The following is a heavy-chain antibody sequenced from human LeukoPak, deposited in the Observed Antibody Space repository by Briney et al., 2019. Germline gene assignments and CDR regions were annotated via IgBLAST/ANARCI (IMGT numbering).Heavy chain of an antibody. CDR3: ARGLYGDYSFDY. CDR2: INHSGST. J-gene: IGHJ4*02. V-gene: IGHV4-34*01. Sequence: SETLSLTCAVYGGSFSGYYWSWIRQPPGKGLEWIGEINHSGSTNYDPSLKSRVTISVDTSKNQFSLKLSSVTAADTAVYYCARGLYGDYSFDYWGQGTLVTVSS. D-gene: IGHD4-17*01. CDR1: GGSFSGYY.